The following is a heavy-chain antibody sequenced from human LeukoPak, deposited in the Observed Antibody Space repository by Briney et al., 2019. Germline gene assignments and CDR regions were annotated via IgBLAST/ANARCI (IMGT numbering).Heavy chain of an antibody. J-gene: IGHJ3*02. V-gene: IGHV3-23*01. Sequence: PGGSLRLSCAASGLTFSSYAMSWVRQAPGKGLEWVSAISGSGGSTYYADSVKGRFTISRDNSKNTLYLQMNSLRAEDTAVYYCAKDGSYYGSGSYYLIWGQGTMVTVSS. D-gene: IGHD3-10*01. CDR3: AKDGSYYGSGSYYLI. CDR1: GLTFSSYA. CDR2: ISGSGGST.